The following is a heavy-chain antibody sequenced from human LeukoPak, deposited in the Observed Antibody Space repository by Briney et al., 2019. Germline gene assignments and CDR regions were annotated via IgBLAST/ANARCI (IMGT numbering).Heavy chain of an antibody. D-gene: IGHD2-8*01. CDR1: GFTVGNNY. J-gene: IGHJ4*02. CDR3: ARDPPAVPINTYA. CDR2: IFSHGET. Sequence: GGSLRLSCAASGFTVGNNYMNWVRQAPGKGLEWVSLIFSHGETSYADSVKGRFTISRDNSKNTLYLQMNGLRVEDTAAYYCARDPPAVPINTYAWGQGTLVTVSS. V-gene: IGHV3-66*01.